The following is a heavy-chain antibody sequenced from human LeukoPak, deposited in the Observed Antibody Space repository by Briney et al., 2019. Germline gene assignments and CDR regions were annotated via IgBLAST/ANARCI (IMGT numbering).Heavy chain of an antibody. CDR1: GFIFSSYE. CDR3: VRPPYYFDTTNYYVGY. Sequence: GGSLRLSCAASGFIFSSYEINWVRQAPGKGLEWVSYIGSSGYTVNYADSVKGRFTISRDNTKNSLYLQMNSLRAEDTAVYYCVRPPYYFDTTNYYVGYWGQGTLVTVSS. D-gene: IGHD3-22*01. J-gene: IGHJ4*02. CDR2: IGSSGYTV. V-gene: IGHV3-48*03.